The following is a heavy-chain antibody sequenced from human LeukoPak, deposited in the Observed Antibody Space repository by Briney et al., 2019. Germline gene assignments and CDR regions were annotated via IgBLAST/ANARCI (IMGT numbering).Heavy chain of an antibody. V-gene: IGHV1-18*04. CDR2: ISAYNGNT. CDR1: GYTFTNYG. J-gene: IGHJ4*02. Sequence: ASVKVSCKASGYTFTNYGISWVRQAPGQGLEWMGWISAYNGNTNHAQTLQGRVTMTTDTSTSTAYMELRGLRSDDTAVYYCARDSSPWLVLDYWGQGTLVTVSS. CDR3: ARDSSPWLVLDY. D-gene: IGHD6-19*01.